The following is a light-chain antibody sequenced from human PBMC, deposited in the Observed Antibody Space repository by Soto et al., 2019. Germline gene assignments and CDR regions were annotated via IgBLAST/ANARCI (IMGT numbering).Light chain of an antibody. V-gene: IGLV2-23*01. CDR1: SSDVGRYNL. J-gene: IGLJ1*01. CDR3: CSYAGSSTYV. Sequence: QSALTQPASVSGSPGQSITISCTGTSSDVGRYNLVSWYQQHPGKAPKLMIYEGSKRPSGVSNRFSGSKSGNTASLTISGLQAEEEADYYCCSYAGSSTYVFGTGTKLNVL. CDR2: EGS.